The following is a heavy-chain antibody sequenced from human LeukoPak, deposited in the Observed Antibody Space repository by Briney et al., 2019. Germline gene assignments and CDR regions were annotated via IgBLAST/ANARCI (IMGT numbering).Heavy chain of an antibody. CDR1: GGSISSYY. V-gene: IGHV4-59*08. Sequence: SETLSLTCTVSGGSISSYYWSWIRQPPGKGLEWIGYIYYSGSTNYNPYLKSRVTISVDTSKNQLSLKLSAVTAADTAVYYCARILTGYGSSYYYCGMDVWSQGTTVTVSS. CDR3: ARILTGYGSSYYYCGMDV. D-gene: IGHD3-9*01. J-gene: IGHJ6*02. CDR2: IYYSGST.